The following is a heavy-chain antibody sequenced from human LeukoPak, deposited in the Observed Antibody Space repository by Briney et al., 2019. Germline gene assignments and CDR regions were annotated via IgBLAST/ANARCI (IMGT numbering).Heavy chain of an antibody. D-gene: IGHD3-10*02. V-gene: IGHV1-8*01. CDR3: ARGNVRSFDY. CDR1: GYTFTSYD. CDR2: MNPNSGNT. J-gene: IGHJ4*02. Sequence: ASVTVSCKASGYTFTSYDINWVRQAPGQGLEWMGSMNPNSGNTGYAHKFQGRVTMTRNTAMSTAYMELSSLRSADTAMYYCARGNVRSFDYWGRGTLVIVSS.